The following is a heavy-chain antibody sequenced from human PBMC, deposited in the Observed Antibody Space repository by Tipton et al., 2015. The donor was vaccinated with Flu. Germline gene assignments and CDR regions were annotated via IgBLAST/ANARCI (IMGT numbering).Heavy chain of an antibody. D-gene: IGHD3-10*01. V-gene: IGHV4-38-2*02. CDR1: GYSISSRYY. J-gene: IGHJ4*02. Sequence: GLVKPSETLSLTCTVSGYSISSRYYWGWIRQPPGKGLEWIGCVYHGGTTYYNPSLKGRVALSLDTFNNQFSLKLTSVTAADTAVYFCATTTYYYGSGTHDYWGQGTLVTVSS. CDR2: VYHGGTT. CDR3: ATTTYYYGSGTHDY.